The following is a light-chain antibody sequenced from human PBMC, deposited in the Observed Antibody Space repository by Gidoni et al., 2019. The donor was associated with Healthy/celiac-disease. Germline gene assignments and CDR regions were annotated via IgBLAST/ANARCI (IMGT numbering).Light chain of an antibody. CDR2: AAS. CDR1: QGISSY. V-gene: IGKV1-8*01. Sequence: AIRMTQSPSSFSASTGDRVTITCRASQGISSYLAWYQQKPGKAPKLLIYAASTLQSGVPSRFSGSGSGTDFTLTISCLQSEDFATYYCQQYDSSLFTFGPGTKVDIK. CDR3: QQYDSSLFT. J-gene: IGKJ3*01.